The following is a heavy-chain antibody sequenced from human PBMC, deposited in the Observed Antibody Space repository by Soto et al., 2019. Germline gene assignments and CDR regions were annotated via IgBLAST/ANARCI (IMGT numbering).Heavy chain of an antibody. CDR3: ARDGGYSGSY. CDR2: ISAYNGNT. CDR1: GYTFTSYG. D-gene: IGHD1-26*01. J-gene: IGHJ4*02. V-gene: IGHV1-18*01. Sequence: QVQLVQSGAEVKKPGASVKVSCKASGYTFTSYGISWVRQAPGQGLEWMGWISAYNGNTNYAHKLQRIVTMAKDTSPSTAYMDLRSLRSDATAGYYSARDGGYSGSYWGQGTLVNVSS.